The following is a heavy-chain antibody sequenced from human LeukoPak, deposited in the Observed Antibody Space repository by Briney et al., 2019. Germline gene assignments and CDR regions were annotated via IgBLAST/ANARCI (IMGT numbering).Heavy chain of an antibody. J-gene: IGHJ1*01. D-gene: IGHD6-13*01. CDR2: IYYSGST. Sequence: PSQTLSLTCTVSGGSISSGGYYWSWIRQHPGKGLEWIGYIYYSGSTYYNPSLKSRVTMSVDTSKNQFSLKLSSVTAADTAVYYCAKEVYSSSWSRRTGYFQHWGQGTLVTVSS. CDR3: AKEVYSSSWSRRTGYFQH. V-gene: IGHV4-31*03. CDR1: GGSISSGGYY.